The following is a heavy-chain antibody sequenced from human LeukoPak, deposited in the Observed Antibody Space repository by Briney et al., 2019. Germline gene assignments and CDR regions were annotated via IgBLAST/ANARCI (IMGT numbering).Heavy chain of an antibody. CDR1: GITFKNYN. CDR2: IGSASSYV. V-gene: IGHV3-21*04. Sequence: GGSLRLSCAASGITFKNYNMNWVRQAPGKGLEWVAFIGSASSYVFYADSVKGRFTISRDNSKNTLYLQMNSLRAEDTAVYYCAKRDSSGYYTNPFDYWGQGTLVTVSS. CDR3: AKRDSSGYYTNPFDY. J-gene: IGHJ4*02. D-gene: IGHD3-22*01.